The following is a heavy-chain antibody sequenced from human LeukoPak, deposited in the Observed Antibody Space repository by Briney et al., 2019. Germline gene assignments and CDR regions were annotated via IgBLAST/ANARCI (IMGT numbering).Heavy chain of an antibody. CDR3: ARGSGNSSGWLYFDY. CDR1: SRSFRSYY. D-gene: IGHD6-19*01. J-gene: IGHJ4*02. Sequence: SETLSLTCAVSSRSFRSYYWSWIRQPPGKGLEWIGEINHSGSTNYNPSLKSRVTISVDTSKNQFSLKLSSVTAADTAVYYCARGSGNSSGWLYFDYWGQGTLVTVSS. V-gene: IGHV4-34*01. CDR2: INHSGST.